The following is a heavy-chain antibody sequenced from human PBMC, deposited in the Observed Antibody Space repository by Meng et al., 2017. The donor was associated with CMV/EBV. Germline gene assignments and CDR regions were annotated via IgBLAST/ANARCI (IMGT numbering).Heavy chain of an antibody. J-gene: IGHJ4*02. CDR1: GFTFSPFW. CDR3: ANYCSSTSCYTRSDY. CDR2: IRYDGSNK. V-gene: IGHV3-30*02. Sequence: GESLKISCGSYGFTFSPFWMSWFRRAPGKGLEWVAFIRYDGSNKYYADSVKGRFTISRDNSKNTLYLQMNSLRAEDTAVYYCANYCSSTSCYTRSDYWGQGTLVTVSS. D-gene: IGHD2-2*02.